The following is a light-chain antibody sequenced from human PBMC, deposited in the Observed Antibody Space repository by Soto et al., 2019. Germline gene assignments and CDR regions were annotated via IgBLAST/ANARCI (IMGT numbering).Light chain of an antibody. Sequence: QSALTQPASVSGSPGQSITISCTGTSSDVGRYNYVSWYQQHPDKAPKLMIYDVSYRPSGISNRFSGSKSGNTASLTISGLQAEDEAYYYCSSYTTTSPVVFGGGTKLTVL. J-gene: IGLJ2*01. CDR2: DVS. CDR3: SSYTTTSPVV. CDR1: SSDVGRYNY. V-gene: IGLV2-14*03.